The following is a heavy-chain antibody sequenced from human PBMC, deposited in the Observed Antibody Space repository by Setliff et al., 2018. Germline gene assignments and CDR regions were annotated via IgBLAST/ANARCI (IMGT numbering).Heavy chain of an antibody. Sequence: GGSLRLSCAASGFNFSINDMTYGMSWVRQAPGKGLQWVSGISGNSGSTYYAASVKGRFTISRDNAKNSLSLQMNSLRAEDTAVYYCTRDVYDFRTGEAVPWGQGARVTVSS. CDR2: ISGNSGST. CDR3: TRDVYDFRTGEAVP. V-gene: IGHV3-23*01. D-gene: IGHD3-3*01. J-gene: IGHJ5*02. CDR1: GFNFSINDMTYG.